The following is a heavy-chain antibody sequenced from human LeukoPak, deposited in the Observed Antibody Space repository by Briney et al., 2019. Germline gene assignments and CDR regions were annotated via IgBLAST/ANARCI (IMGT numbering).Heavy chain of an antibody. D-gene: IGHD6-13*01. V-gene: IGHV3-53*01. CDR2: IYSGGST. CDR3: ARLKYSSSWYTVSWFDP. CDR1: GFTVSSNY. Sequence: QSGGSLRLSCAASGFTVSSNYMSWVRQAPGKGLEWVSVIYSGGSTYYADSVKGRFTISRDNSKNTLYLQMNSLRAEDTAVYYCARLKYSSSWYTVSWFDPWGQGTLVTVSS. J-gene: IGHJ5*02.